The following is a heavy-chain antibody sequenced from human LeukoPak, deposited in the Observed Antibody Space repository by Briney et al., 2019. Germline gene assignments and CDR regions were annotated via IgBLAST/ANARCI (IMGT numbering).Heavy chain of an antibody. D-gene: IGHD4-23*01. CDR2: INQDGTEK. Sequence: GGSLRLSCAASGFTFSSYWLSWVRQAPGKGLEWVANINQDGTEKYYVDSVKGRFTISRDNAKNSLYLQMNSLRAEDTAVYYCARDYGGSSPFGYWGQGTLVTVSS. J-gene: IGHJ4*02. V-gene: IGHV3-7*01. CDR1: GFTFSSYW. CDR3: ARDYGGSSPFGY.